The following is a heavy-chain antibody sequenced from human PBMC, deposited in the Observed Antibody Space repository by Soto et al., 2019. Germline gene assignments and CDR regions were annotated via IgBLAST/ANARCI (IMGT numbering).Heavy chain of an antibody. CDR1: GITFSTYA. Sequence: GGSLRLSCAASGITFSTYAMSWVRRAPGKGLEWVSTIGTNGADKQYADFVKGRFTVSRDRSDGTLSLQMNSLRAEDTAVYYCAADYLRHNSLNGYYSYGMDVWGQGTTVTVSS. CDR3: AADYLRHNSLNGYYSYGMDV. V-gene: IGHV3-23*01. CDR2: IGTNGADK. J-gene: IGHJ6*02. D-gene: IGHD4-17*01.